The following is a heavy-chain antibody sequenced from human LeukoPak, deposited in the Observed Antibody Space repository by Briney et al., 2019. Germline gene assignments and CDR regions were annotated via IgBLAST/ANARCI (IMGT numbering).Heavy chain of an antibody. Sequence: PSETLSLTCTVSGGSNSSYYWSWIRQPAGKGLEWIGRIYTSGSTNYNPSLKSLVTMSVDRSKNQFSLKLSSVTAADTAVYYCARDLSGMESWGFDPWGQGTLVTVSS. D-gene: IGHD6-13*01. CDR2: IYTSGST. CDR1: GGSNSSYY. V-gene: IGHV4-4*07. CDR3: ARDLSGMESWGFDP. J-gene: IGHJ5*02.